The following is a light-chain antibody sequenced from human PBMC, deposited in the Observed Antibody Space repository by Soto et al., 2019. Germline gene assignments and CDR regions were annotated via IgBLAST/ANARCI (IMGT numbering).Light chain of an antibody. CDR1: QSVSSK. CDR3: KKYNNCKWK. J-gene: IGKJ1*01. CDR2: DGS. V-gene: IGKV3-15*01. Sequence: ILMTQSPATLSVSPGERATLSCRASQSVSSKLVWYQRIPGQAPRLLIYDGSTRATGIPDRFSGSGSGTEFTITISSMQSEDLAIYYCKKYNNCKWKFGQGTKVDIK.